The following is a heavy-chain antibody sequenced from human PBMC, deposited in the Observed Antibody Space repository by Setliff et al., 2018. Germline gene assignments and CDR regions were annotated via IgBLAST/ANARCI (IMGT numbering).Heavy chain of an antibody. Sequence: GGSLRLSCAASGFIFGTYYMGWIRQTPGKGLEWVANIRQDGGDRNYVDSVKGRFTISRDNADNSLYLQMDILRVEDTAVYYCARAGAPAGGRVYYDLWGQGTLVTVSS. CDR3: ARAGAPAGGRVYYDL. V-gene: IGHV3-7*03. D-gene: IGHD6-13*01. J-gene: IGHJ4*02. CDR1: GFIFGTYY. CDR2: IRQDGGDR.